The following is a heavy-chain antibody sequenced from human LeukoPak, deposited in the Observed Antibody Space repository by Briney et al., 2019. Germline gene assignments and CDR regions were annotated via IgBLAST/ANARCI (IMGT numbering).Heavy chain of an antibody. V-gene: IGHV3-21*01. J-gene: IGHJ4*02. Sequence: GGSLRLSCAASGFTFSSYSMNWVRQTPGKGLEWVSSISSSSSYIYYADSVKGRFTISRDNAKNSLYLQMNSLRAEDTAVYYCARETLSRGDYDIDYWGQGTLVTVSS. CDR3: ARETLSRGDYDIDY. D-gene: IGHD4-17*01. CDR2: ISSSSSYI. CDR1: GFTFSSYS.